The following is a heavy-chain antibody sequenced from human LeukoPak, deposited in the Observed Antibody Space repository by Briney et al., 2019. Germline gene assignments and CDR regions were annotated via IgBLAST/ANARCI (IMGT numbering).Heavy chain of an antibody. J-gene: IGHJ3*02. D-gene: IGHD5-24*01. Sequence: SETLSLTCTVSSGSINSDGYYWSWIRQPAGKGLEWIGHVYSTGSANYSPSLESRVIISIDTSKNQFFLRLSSVTAADTAVYYCARVYRRDGYNYDGFDIWGQGTMVTVS. CDR2: VYSTGSA. CDR1: SGSINSDGYY. V-gene: IGHV4-61*09. CDR3: ARVYRRDGYNYDGFDI.